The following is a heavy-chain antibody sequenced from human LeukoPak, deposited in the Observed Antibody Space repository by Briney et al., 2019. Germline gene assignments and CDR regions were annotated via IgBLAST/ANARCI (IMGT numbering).Heavy chain of an antibody. D-gene: IGHD2-2*01. CDR2: IYTSGST. CDR3: ARLGIVVVPAAMRPGGYYYYYMDV. CDR1: GGSISSGSYY. J-gene: IGHJ6*03. Sequence: SETLSLTCTVSGGSISSGSYYWSWIQQPAGKGLEWIGRIYTSGSTTYNPSLKSRVTISVDTSKNQFSLKLSSVTAADTAVYYCARLGIVVVPAAMRPGGYYYYYMDVWGKGTTVTVSS. V-gene: IGHV4-61*02.